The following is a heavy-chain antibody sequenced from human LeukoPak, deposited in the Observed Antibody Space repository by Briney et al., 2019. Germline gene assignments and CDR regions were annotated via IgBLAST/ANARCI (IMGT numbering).Heavy chain of an antibody. V-gene: IGHV3-7*01. Sequence: GGSLRLSCAASGFTFSNDWMCWVRQAPGKGLEWVANINQDENKKYYADSVKGRFTISRDNAKNSLYLQMSSLTAEDTAIYYCARDHAYRADYWGQGTLVTVSS. CDR1: GFTFSNDW. D-gene: IGHD2-2*01. J-gene: IGHJ4*02. CDR3: ARDHAYRADY. CDR2: INQDENKK.